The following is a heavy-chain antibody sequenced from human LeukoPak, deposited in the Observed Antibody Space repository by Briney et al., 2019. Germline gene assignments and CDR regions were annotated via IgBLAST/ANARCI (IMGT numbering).Heavy chain of an antibody. J-gene: IGHJ4*02. V-gene: IGHV3-15*01. Sequence: PGGSLRLSCAASGFTFSNAWMGWVRQAPGKGLEWVGRIKSKTDGGTTDYAAPVKGRFTISRDDSKNTLYLQMNSLKTEDTAVYYCTTPQLEMATIYPGGWGQGTLVTVSS. CDR1: GFTFSNAW. CDR3: TTPQLEMATIYPGG. CDR2: IKSKTDGGTT. D-gene: IGHD5-24*01.